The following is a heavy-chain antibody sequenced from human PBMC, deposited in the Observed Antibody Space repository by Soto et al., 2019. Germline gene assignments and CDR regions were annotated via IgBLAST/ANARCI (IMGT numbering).Heavy chain of an antibody. CDR2: IWYDGSNK. CDR3: ARDPSSLWLVRDYHYFNMDV. CDR1: GFTFSSYG. V-gene: IGHV3-33*01. D-gene: IGHD5-18*01. J-gene: IGHJ6*03. Sequence: QVQLVESGGGVVQPGRSLRLSCAASGFTFSSYGMHWVRQAPGKGLEWVAVIWYDGSNKYYEDSVQGRFTISRDNSKNTLYLQMTGLRVDDTAVYYCARDPSSLWLVRDYHYFNMDVWGQGTTVTVSS.